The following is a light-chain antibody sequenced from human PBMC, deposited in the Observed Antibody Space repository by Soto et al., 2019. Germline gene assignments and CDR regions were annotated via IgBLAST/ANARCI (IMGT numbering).Light chain of an antibody. V-gene: IGLV2-8*01. CDR1: SSDVGAYNY. J-gene: IGLJ1*01. CDR3: SSYAGSNNFV. CDR2: EVT. Sequence: QSALTQPPSASGSPGQSVTISCTGTSSDVGAYNYVSWYQQHPGKVPKLMIYEVTKRPSGVPDRFSGSKSSNTASLTVSGLQAEDEADYYCSSYAGSNNFVFGTGTKVTVL.